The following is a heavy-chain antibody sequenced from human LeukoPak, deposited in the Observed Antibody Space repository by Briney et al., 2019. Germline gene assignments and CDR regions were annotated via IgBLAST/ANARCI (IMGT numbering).Heavy chain of an antibody. J-gene: IGHJ4*02. CDR3: ARASGPCGY. CDR2: IWNDGSNK. D-gene: IGHD2-21*01. V-gene: IGHV3-33*01. Sequence: GRPLILSCAASGFTFSSYGMHGVRKAPGKGLEWVAVIWNDGSNKYYADSVKGLFTISRDNSKKPLYLQMNSQRVEDTAVYSCARASGPCGYWGQGTLVSVSS. CDR1: GFTFSSYG.